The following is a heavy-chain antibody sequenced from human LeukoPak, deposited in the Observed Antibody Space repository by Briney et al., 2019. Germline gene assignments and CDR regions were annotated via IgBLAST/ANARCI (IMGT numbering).Heavy chain of an antibody. CDR2: VYYSGKT. CDR3: ARTTEGGYTYDYFYYYYMDV. CDR1: GASISSSSYY. Sequence: SETLTLTCSVSGASISSSSYYWGWIRQSPGKGLEWIGSVYYSGKTHVNPSLKSRVTILIDLAKDQFSLKLSSVTAADTAVYYCARTTEGGYTYDYFYYYYMDVWGKGTTVTISS. V-gene: IGHV4-39*07. J-gene: IGHJ6*03. D-gene: IGHD5-18*01.